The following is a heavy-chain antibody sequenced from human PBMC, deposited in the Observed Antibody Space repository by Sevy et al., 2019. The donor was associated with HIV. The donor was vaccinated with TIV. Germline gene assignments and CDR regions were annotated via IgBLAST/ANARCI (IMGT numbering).Heavy chain of an antibody. CDR1: GFDFSTYD. J-gene: IGHJ3*01. V-gene: IGHV3-33*03. CDR2: ISFDGSDK. CDR3: AKRARSYYDSSGNYDAFDV. Sequence: GGSLRLSCAASGFDFSTYDMHWVRQAPGKGPEWVAFISFDGSDKWYVDSVKGRFTISRDNSKNTLNVQMNTLRDEDTAVYYCAKRARSYYDSSGNYDAFDVWGQGTSVTVSS. D-gene: IGHD3-22*01.